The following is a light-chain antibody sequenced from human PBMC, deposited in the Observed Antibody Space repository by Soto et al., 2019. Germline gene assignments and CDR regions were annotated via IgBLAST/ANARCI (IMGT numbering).Light chain of an antibody. V-gene: IGKV3-15*01. CDR2: GAS. Sequence: EIVMTQSPATLSVSPGERATLSCRASQSVSSNLAWYQQKPGQAPRLLIYGASTRATGIPARFSGSGSGTEFALTISSLQSEDFAVYYCQQYHNWWTVGQGTKVDIK. CDR1: QSVSSN. CDR3: QQYHNWWT. J-gene: IGKJ1*01.